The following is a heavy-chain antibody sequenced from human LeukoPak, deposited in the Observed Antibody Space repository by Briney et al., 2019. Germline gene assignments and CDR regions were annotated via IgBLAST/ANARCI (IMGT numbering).Heavy chain of an antibody. J-gene: IGHJ4*02. Sequence: SGGSLRLSCAASGFTFSSYEMNWVRQAPGKGLEWVAVISYDGSKRYYADSVKGRFTISRDNSKNTLYLQMNSLRADDTAVYYCAKNRGLFESCDFWGQGTLVTVSS. V-gene: IGHV3-30*18. CDR1: GFTFSSYE. CDR2: ISYDGSKR. CDR3: AKNRGLFESCDF.